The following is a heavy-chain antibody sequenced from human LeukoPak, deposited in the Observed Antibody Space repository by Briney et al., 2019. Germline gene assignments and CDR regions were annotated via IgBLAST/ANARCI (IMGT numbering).Heavy chain of an antibody. D-gene: IGHD1-1*01. V-gene: IGHV4-59*12. CDR1: GGSISSYY. J-gene: IGHJ4*02. Sequence: PSETLSLTCTVSGGSISSYYWSWIRQPAGKGLEWIGYIYHSGSTYYNPSLKSRVTISVDRSKNQFSLKLSSVTAADTAVYYCAREGQLGFDYWGQGTLVTVSS. CDR3: AREGQLGFDY. CDR2: IYHSGST.